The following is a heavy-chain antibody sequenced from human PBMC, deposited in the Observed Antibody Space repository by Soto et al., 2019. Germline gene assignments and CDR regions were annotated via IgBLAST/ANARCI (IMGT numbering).Heavy chain of an antibody. J-gene: IGHJ6*02. Sequence: QLQLQEAGSGLVKPSQTLSLTCAVSGDSISSGGNSWNWIRQPPGKGLEWVGYIFHSGTTYYNPSLKSRVTISLDRSKNQFSLKLTSVTAADTAVYYCARDKWRAGVGGFYGMDVWGQGTTVTFSS. CDR3: ARDKWRAGVGGFYGMDV. V-gene: IGHV4-30-2*01. D-gene: IGHD6-13*01. CDR2: IFHSGTT. CDR1: GDSISSGGNS.